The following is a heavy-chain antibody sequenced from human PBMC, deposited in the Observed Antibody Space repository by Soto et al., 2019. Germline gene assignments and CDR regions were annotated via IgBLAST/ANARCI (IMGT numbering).Heavy chain of an antibody. CDR1: GFTVSSNY. D-gene: IGHD5-12*01. V-gene: IGHV3-53*04. CDR3: ARVFKDIVGLRFDP. CDR2: IYSGGST. J-gene: IGHJ5*02. Sequence: EVQLVESGGGLVQPGGSLRLSCAASGFTVSSNYMSWVRQAPGKGLEWVSVIYSGGSTYYADSVKGRFTISRHNSKNTLYLQMNSLSAEDTAVYYCARVFKDIVGLRFDPWGQGTLVTVSS.